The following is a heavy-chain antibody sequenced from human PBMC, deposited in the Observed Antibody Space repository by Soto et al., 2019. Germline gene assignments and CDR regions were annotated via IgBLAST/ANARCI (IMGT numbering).Heavy chain of an antibody. J-gene: IGHJ3*02. CDR1: GGSISPYY. CDR3: ARPHGGPYAFDI. Sequence: QVHLQESGPGLVKPSETLSLTCTVSGGSISPYYWSWIRQPPGKGLEWIGYIYNSESTNYNPSLKGRVTISVDTSKNQLSLKLSSVTAADTAVYYCARPHGGPYAFDIWGQGTMVTVSS. D-gene: IGHD3-10*01. CDR2: IYNSEST. V-gene: IGHV4-59*01.